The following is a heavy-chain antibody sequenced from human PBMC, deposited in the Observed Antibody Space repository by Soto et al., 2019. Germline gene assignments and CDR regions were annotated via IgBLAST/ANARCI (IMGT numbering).Heavy chain of an antibody. CDR3: ARDLVLKGYYYYYGMDV. Sequence: GGSLRLSCAASGFTFSSYGMHWVRQAPGKGLEWVAVIWYDGSNKYYADSVKGRFTISRNNSKNTLYLQMNSLSAEDTAVYYCARDLVLKGYYYYYGMDVWGQGTTVTVSS. D-gene: IGHD2-2*01. V-gene: IGHV3-33*01. CDR1: GFTFSSYG. J-gene: IGHJ6*02. CDR2: IWYDGSNK.